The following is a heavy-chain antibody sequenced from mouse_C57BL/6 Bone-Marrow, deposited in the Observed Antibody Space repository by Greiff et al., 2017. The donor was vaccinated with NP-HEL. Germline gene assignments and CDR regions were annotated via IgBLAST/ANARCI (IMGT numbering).Heavy chain of an antibody. CDR2: IYPRSGNT. D-gene: IGHD1-1*01. V-gene: IGHV1-81*01. Sequence: QVQLKESGAELARPGASVKLSCKASGYTFTSYGISWVKQRTGQGLEWIGEIYPRSGNTYYNEKFKGKATLTADKSSSTAYMELRSLTSEDSAVYFCAINYYGSSYRYWYFDVWGTGTTVTVSS. J-gene: IGHJ1*03. CDR1: GYTFTSYG. CDR3: AINYYGSSYRYWYFDV.